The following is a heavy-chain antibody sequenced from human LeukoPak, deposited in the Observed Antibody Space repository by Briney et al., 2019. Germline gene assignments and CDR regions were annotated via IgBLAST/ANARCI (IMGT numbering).Heavy chain of an antibody. Sequence: PGGSLRLSCAASGFTFSDYWMNWVRQAPGMRLEWVANIRQDGSQKYYVDSVKGRFTISRDNTKNSLYLQMNSLRAEDTAVYYCARVMDSYYYYGMDVWGQGTTVTVSS. J-gene: IGHJ6*02. D-gene: IGHD2-8*01. CDR2: IRQDGSQK. V-gene: IGHV3-7*01. CDR3: ARVMDSYYYYGMDV. CDR1: GFTFSDYW.